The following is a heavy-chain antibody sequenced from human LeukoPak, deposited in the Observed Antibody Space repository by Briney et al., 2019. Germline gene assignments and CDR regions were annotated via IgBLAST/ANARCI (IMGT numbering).Heavy chain of an antibody. D-gene: IGHD6-13*01. CDR3: TRRYSTNWANDY. V-gene: IGHV3-66*01. Sequence: GGSLRLSCAASGFTVSTNYMNWVRQAPGKGLVWVSVTYSGGSTYYADSVKGRFSISRDSSKNTLYLQMSSLRAEDTAVYYCTRRYSTNWANDYWGQGTLVTVSS. CDR1: GFTVSTNY. CDR2: TYSGGST. J-gene: IGHJ4*02.